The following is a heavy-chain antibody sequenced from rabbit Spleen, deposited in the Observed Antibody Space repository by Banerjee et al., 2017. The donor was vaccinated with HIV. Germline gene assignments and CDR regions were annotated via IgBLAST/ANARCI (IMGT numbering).Heavy chain of an antibody. Sequence: QSLEESGGGLVKPGASLTLTCKASGFSFSFSNYLCWVRQPPGKGPEWIACIAAGVSGTTYYATWAKGRFTISNPSSTTVTLQMTSLTAADTATYFCARDSGTSFSSYGMDLWGPGTLVTVS. J-gene: IGHJ6*01. CDR2: IAAGVSGTT. CDR1: GFSFSFSNY. V-gene: IGHV1S40*01. CDR3: ARDSGTSFSSYGMDL. D-gene: IGHD8-1*01.